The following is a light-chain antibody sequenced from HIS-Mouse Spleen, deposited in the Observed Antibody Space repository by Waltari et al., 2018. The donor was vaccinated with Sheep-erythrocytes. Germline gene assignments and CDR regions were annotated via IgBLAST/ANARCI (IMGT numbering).Light chain of an antibody. CDR1: SSDVGSYNL. J-gene: IGLJ3*02. CDR3: CSYAGSSTPWV. V-gene: IGLV2-23*01. Sequence: QSALTQPASVSGSPGQSITISCTGTSSDVGSYNLVSWYQQHPGKAPKLMIYEGSKRPAGVSNRFSGSKSGNTASLTISGLQAEDEADEYCCSYAGSSTPWVFGGGTKLTVL. CDR2: EGS.